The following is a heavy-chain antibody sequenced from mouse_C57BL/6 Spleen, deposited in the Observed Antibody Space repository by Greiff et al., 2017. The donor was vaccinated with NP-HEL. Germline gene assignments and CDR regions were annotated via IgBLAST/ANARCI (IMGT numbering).Heavy chain of an antibody. Sequence: EVKLVESGGGLVKPGGSLKLSCAASGFTFSSYAMSWVRQTPEKRLEWVATISDGGSYTYYPDNVKGRFTISRDNAKNNLYLQMSHLKSEDTAMYYCARGDDGYFSYWGQGTLVTVSA. CDR2: ISDGGSYT. V-gene: IGHV5-4*03. J-gene: IGHJ3*01. D-gene: IGHD2-3*01. CDR3: ARGDDGYFSY. CDR1: GFTFSSYA.